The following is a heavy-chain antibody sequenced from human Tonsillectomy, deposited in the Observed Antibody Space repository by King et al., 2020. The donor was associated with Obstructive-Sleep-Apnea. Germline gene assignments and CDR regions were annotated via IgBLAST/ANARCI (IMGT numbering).Heavy chain of an antibody. V-gene: IGHV3-11*01. CDR1: GFTFDDFH. J-gene: IGHJ4*02. Sequence: VQLVESGGGLVKPGGSLRLSCAASGFTFDDFHMTWIRQAPGKGLEWVSLISSSGIRIHYADSVKGRVTISRDNAKESLYLQMSSLGVDDTAVYYCARANYDDSVFDYWGQGTLVTVSS. D-gene: IGHD4-17*01. CDR3: ARANYDDSVFDY. CDR2: ISSSGIRI.